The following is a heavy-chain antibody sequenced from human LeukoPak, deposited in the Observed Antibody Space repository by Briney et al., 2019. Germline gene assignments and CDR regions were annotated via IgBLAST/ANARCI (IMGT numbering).Heavy chain of an antibody. V-gene: IGHV3-33*01. CDR2: IWYDGSNK. CDR1: GFTFSSYG. CDR3: ARDLPGLRYFDWLLYLDY. Sequence: PGGSLRLSCAASGFTFSSYGMHWVRQAPGKGLEWVAVIWYDGSNKYYADSVKGRFTISRDNSKNTLYLQMNSLRAEDTAVYYCARDLPGLRYFDWLLYLDYWGQGTLVTVSS. D-gene: IGHD3-9*01. J-gene: IGHJ4*02.